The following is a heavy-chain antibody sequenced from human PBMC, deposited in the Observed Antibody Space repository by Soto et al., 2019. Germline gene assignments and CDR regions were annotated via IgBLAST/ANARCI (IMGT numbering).Heavy chain of an antibody. Sequence: GGSLRLSCAASGFTFSSYAMHWVRQALGKGLEWVAVISYDGSNKYYADSVKGRFTISRDNSKNTLYLQMNSLRAEDTAVYYCARDRYYYDSSGYPPTAFDIWGQGTMVTVSS. CDR3: ARDRYYYDSSGYPPTAFDI. CDR1: GFTFSSYA. CDR2: ISYDGSNK. V-gene: IGHV3-30-3*01. D-gene: IGHD3-22*01. J-gene: IGHJ3*02.